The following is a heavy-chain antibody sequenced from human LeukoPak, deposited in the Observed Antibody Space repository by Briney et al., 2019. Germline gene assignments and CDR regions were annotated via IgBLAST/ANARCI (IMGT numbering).Heavy chain of an antibody. CDR3: TSDRNSPLDQ. V-gene: IGHV3-23*01. J-gene: IGHJ4*02. Sequence: GGSLRLSCAASGFTFSSYAMSWVRQAPGKGLEWVSTISDSGDSTYSADSVKGRFTFSRDNSKNTLFLQMNSLRAEDTAVYYCTSDRNSPLDQWGQGTLVTVSS. CDR1: GFTFSSYA. CDR2: ISDSGDST. D-gene: IGHD2-15*01.